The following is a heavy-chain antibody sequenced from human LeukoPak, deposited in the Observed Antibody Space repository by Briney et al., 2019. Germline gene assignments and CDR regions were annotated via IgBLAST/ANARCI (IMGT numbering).Heavy chain of an antibody. Sequence: GASVRVSCKASGGTFSSYAISWVRQAPGQGLEWMGRIIPILGIANYAQKFQGRVTITADKSTSTAYMELSSLRSEDTAVYYCARGGDWFDPWGQGTLVTVSS. D-gene: IGHD3-16*01. V-gene: IGHV1-69*04. CDR3: ARGGDWFDP. CDR1: GGTFSSYA. CDR2: IIPILGIA. J-gene: IGHJ5*02.